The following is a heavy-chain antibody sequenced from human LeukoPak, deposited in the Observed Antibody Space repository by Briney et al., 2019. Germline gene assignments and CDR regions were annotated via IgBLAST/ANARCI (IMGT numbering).Heavy chain of an antibody. Sequence: ASVKVSCKASGYTFSGHYMHWVRQAPGQGLEWLGWINPNSGDTKYAQNFQGRVTMTRDRSISTVYMELSSLRSEDTAVYYCARFDSSFDYWGQGTLVTVSS. CDR2: INPNSGDT. V-gene: IGHV1-2*02. CDR1: GYTFSGHY. CDR3: ARFDSSFDY. J-gene: IGHJ4*02. D-gene: IGHD3-22*01.